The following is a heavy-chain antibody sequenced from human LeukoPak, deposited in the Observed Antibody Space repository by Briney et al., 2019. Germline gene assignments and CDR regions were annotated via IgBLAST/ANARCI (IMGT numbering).Heavy chain of an antibody. CDR3: ASDYGSGSYRFDY. V-gene: IGHV4-34*11. CDR2: IYNSGST. D-gene: IGHD3-10*01. Sequence: SETLSLTCAVYGGSFSGYYWSWIRQPPGKGLEWIGYIYNSGSTTYNPSLKSRITMSLDTSKRQFSLNLRSVTAADTAVYYCASDYGSGSYRFDYWGQGTLVSVSS. J-gene: IGHJ4*02. CDR1: GGSFSGYY.